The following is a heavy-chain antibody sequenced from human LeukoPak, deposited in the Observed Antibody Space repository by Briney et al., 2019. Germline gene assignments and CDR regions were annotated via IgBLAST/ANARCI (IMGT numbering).Heavy chain of an antibody. CDR3: ATLPGAFDI. V-gene: IGHV5-51*01. J-gene: IGHJ3*02. D-gene: IGHD1-14*01. Sequence: GESLKISCNGSGYXFSSYWIGWVRQMPGKGLEWMGIIYPGDSDTRYSPSFQGQVTISADKSISTAYLQWSSLRASDTAVYYCATLPGAFDIWGQGTMVTVSS. CDR1: GYXFSSYW. CDR2: IYPGDSDT.